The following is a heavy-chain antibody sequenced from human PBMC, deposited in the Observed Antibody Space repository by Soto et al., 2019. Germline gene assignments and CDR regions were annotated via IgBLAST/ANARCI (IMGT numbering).Heavy chain of an antibody. CDR3: AKERSVIISFRAFDN. CDR1: GFTFSDYA. J-gene: IGHJ3*02. V-gene: IGHV3-30*18. Sequence: GGSLRLSCEASGFTFSDYAMHWVRQAPGKVLEWVAYISYDGSNQYYPESVKGRFTVSRDNPKNTLYLQMNSLRVEDTAVYYCAKERSVIISFRAFDNWGQGTKVTVSS. CDR2: ISYDGSNQ. D-gene: IGHD2-21*01.